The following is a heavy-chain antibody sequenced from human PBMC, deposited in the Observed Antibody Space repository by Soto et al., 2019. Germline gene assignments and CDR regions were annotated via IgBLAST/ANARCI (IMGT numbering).Heavy chain of an antibody. CDR2: IYYSGST. V-gene: IGHV4-59*01. D-gene: IGHD5-12*01. CDR3: ARSRYSGYDSVDY. J-gene: IGHJ4*02. CDR1: GVSISSYY. Sequence: PSETLSLTCTVSGVSISSYYWSWIRQPPGKGLEWIGFIYYSGSTNYNPSLKSRVTISVDTSKNQFSLKLSSVTAADTAVYYCARSRYSGYDSVDYWGQGTLVTVSS.